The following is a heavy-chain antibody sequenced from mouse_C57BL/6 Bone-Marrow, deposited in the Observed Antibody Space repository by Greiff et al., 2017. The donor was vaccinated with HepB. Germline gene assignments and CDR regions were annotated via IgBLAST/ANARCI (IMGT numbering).Heavy chain of an antibody. CDR2: INPNNGGT. CDR3: ARSRDYGSSLMDY. J-gene: IGHJ4*01. D-gene: IGHD1-1*01. Sequence: EVKLQESGPELVKPGASVKIPCKASGYTFTDYNMDWVKQSHGKSLEWIGDINPNNGGTIYNQKFKGKATLTVDKSSSTAYMELRSLTSEDTAVYYCARSRDYGSSLMDYWGQGTSVTVSS. V-gene: IGHV1-18*01. CDR1: GYTFTDYN.